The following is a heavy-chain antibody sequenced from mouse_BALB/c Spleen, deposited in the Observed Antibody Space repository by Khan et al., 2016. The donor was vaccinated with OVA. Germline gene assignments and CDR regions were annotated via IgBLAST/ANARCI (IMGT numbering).Heavy chain of an antibody. V-gene: IGHV1-80*01. D-gene: IGHD1-1*01. Sequence: QIQLVQSGAELVRPGSSVKISCKASGYAFSSYWMNWVKQRPGQGLEWIGQIYPGDGDTNYNGKFKGKATLTADKSSSTAYMQLSSLTSEDSAVYFCARRFITTVVAEGYAMDYWGQGTSVTVSS. CDR2: IYPGDGDT. J-gene: IGHJ4*01. CDR3: ARRFITTVVAEGYAMDY. CDR1: GYAFSSYW.